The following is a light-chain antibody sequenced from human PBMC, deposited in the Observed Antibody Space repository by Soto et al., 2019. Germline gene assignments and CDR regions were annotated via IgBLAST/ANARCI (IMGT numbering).Light chain of an antibody. CDR3: QQRSNWPRFT. Sequence: IVLTQSPAPLSLSPGERATLSCRASQSVSSYLAWYQQKPGQAPRLLIYDASNRATGIPARFSGSGSGPDFTLTISSLEPEDFAVYYGQQRSNWPRFTFGTGTKVDIK. CDR2: DAS. CDR1: QSVSSY. J-gene: IGKJ3*01. V-gene: IGKV3-11*01.